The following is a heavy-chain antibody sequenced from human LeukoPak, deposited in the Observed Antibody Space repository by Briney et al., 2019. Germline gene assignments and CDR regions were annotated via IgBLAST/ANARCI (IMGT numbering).Heavy chain of an antibody. J-gene: IGHJ4*02. Sequence: GGSLRLSCAASGLTFRNYAMTWVRQAPGKGLEWVSTISGDGTDRYFADSVKGRFTISRDNSKSTVSLQMNSLRVEDMAVYYCAKGGHYSFFDYWGQGTLVTVSS. CDR3: AKGGHYSFFDY. CDR2: ISGDGTDR. D-gene: IGHD2-15*01. V-gene: IGHV3-23*01. CDR1: GLTFRNYA.